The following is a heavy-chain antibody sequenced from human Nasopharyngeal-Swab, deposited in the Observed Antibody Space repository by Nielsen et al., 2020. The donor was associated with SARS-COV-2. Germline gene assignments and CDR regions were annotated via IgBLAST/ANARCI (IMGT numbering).Heavy chain of an antibody. CDR2: VVPEAGEP. CDR1: VYTLPVLP. CDR3: ASEGSGVFGVVIYAFDI. J-gene: IGHJ3*02. D-gene: IGHD3-3*01. Sequence: ASVKVSCKVSVYTLPVLPLHWLRPAPGKGLAWMGIVVPEAGEPIYAQNFQGRVTMTEDTSTYTAYLELSSLRSEDTAVYYCASEGSGVFGVVIYAFDIWGPGTLVTVSS. V-gene: IGHV1-24*01.